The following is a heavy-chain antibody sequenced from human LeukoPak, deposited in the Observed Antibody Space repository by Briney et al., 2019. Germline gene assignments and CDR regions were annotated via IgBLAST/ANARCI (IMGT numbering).Heavy chain of an antibody. V-gene: IGHV3-7*01. CDR2: INQGGSGK. D-gene: IGHD2-15*01. CDR3: ALGGSWFDS. J-gene: IGHJ5*01. CDR1: GFTFSSYW. Sequence: PGGSLRLSCVASGFTFSSYWMSWVRQAPGKRLEWVANINQGGSGKYYVDSVKGRFTISRDNAKNSLFLQMNSLRAEDTAVYYCALGGSWFDSWGQGTLVTVSS.